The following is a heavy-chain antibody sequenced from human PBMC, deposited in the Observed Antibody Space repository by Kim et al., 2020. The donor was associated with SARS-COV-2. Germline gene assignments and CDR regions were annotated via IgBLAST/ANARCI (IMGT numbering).Heavy chain of an antibody. D-gene: IGHD6-19*01. Sequence: SETLSLTCTVSGASISSGGYYWSWIRQHPGKGLEWIGYIYYSGSTYYNPSLKSRVTISVDTSKNQFSLKLSSVTAADTAVYYCARDFRQYSSGWSSPFDPWGQGTLVTVSS. CDR3: ARDFRQYSSGWSSPFDP. V-gene: IGHV4-31*03. CDR2: IYYSGST. J-gene: IGHJ5*02. CDR1: GASISSGGYY.